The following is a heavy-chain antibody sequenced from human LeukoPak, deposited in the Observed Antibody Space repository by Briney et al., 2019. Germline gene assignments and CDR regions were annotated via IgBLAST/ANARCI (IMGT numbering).Heavy chain of an antibody. CDR3: ARHFSGGWYPCFDY. V-gene: IGHV4-39*01. D-gene: IGHD6-19*01. CDR2: IYYSEST. CDR1: GGSISSSSYY. J-gene: IGHJ4*02. Sequence: SETLSLTCTVSGGSISSSSYYWRWIRQPPGKGLEWNGSIYYSESTYYNPSLKSRVTISVDTSKNQFSLKLSSVTAADTAVYYWARHFSGGWYPCFDYWGQGTLVTVSS.